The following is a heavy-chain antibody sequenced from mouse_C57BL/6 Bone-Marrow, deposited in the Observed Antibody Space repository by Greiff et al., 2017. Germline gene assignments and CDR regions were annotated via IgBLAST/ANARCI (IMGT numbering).Heavy chain of an antibody. CDR1: GYTFTSYW. CDR2: IDPSDSET. J-gene: IGHJ2*01. V-gene: IGHV1-52*01. D-gene: IGHD4-1*01. Sequence: QVQLQQPGAELVRPGSSVKLSCKASGYTFTSYWMHWVKQRPIQGLEWIGNIDPSDSETHYNQKFKDKATLTVDNSSSTAYMQLSSRTSEDSAVYNCARRGWDTVFDYWGQGTTLTVTS. CDR3: ARRGWDTVFDY.